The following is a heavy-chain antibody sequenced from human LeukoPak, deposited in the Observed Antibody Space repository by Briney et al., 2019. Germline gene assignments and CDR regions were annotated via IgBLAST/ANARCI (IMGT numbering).Heavy chain of an antibody. CDR3: ARVRLGTMIVVAPFDH. CDR2: ISAYNGNT. D-gene: IGHD3-22*01. J-gene: IGHJ5*02. CDR1: GYTFTSYG. V-gene: IGHV1-18*01. Sequence: ASVKVSCKASGYTFTSYGISWVRQAPGQGLEWMGWISAYNGNTNYAQKLQGRVTMTTDTSTSTAYMELRSLRSDDTAVYYCARVRLGTMIVVAPFDHWGQGTLVTVSS.